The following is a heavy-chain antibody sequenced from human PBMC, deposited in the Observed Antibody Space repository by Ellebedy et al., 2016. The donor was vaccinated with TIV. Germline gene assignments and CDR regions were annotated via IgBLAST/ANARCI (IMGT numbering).Heavy chain of an antibody. CDR3: ASGAYDI. V-gene: IGHV4-30-4*01. Sequence: MPSETLSLTCTVSGGSFSSGDYYWTWIRQPPGKGLEWIGEVNPSGTTNDNPSLKSRVTISVDTPKKQFYLRLTSVTAADTAVYYCASGAYDIWGQGTMVTVSS. J-gene: IGHJ3*02. CDR2: VNPSGTT. CDR1: GGSFSSGDYY.